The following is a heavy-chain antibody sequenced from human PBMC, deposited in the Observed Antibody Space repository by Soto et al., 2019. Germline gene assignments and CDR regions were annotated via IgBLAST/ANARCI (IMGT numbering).Heavy chain of an antibody. Sequence: SVKVSCKASGYTFINYKIFWVRQAPGQGLEWMGWISTSNGDTSYAQNFQGRVTMTTDTSTSTAYVELRSLRYDDTAVYYCARDITGATGDYWGQGTLVTAPQ. D-gene: IGHD1-26*01. V-gene: IGHV1-18*01. CDR3: ARDITGATGDY. CDR2: ISTSNGDT. CDR1: GYTFINYK. J-gene: IGHJ4*02.